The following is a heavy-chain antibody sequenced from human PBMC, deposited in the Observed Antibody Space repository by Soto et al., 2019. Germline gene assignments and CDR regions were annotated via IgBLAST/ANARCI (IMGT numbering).Heavy chain of an antibody. CDR1: GGSFSDYY. V-gene: IGHV4-34*01. CDR3: ARGVVRRVIIQYTSFFDY. J-gene: IGHJ4*02. D-gene: IGHD3-10*01. CDR2: VNHSGST. Sequence: ETLSLTCAVYGGSFSDYYWSWIRQAPGRGLEWIGEVNHSGSTYYNPSLKSRVTISVDTSKNQFSLKLSSVTAADTAVYYCARGVVRRVIIQYTSFFDYWGQGTLVTVSS.